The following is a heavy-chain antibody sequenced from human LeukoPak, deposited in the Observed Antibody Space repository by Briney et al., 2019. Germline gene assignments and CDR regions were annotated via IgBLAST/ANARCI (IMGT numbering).Heavy chain of an antibody. CDR1: GGTFSSYA. D-gene: IGHD6-19*01. J-gene: IGHJ6*03. Sequence: GSSVKVSCKASGGTFSSYAINWVRQATGQGLEWMGWMNPNSGNTGYAQKFQGRVTMTRNTSISTAYMELSSLRSEDTAVYYCARWAIGGWYRGNYYYMDVWGKGTTVTVSS. CDR3: ARWAIGGWYRGNYYYMDV. CDR2: MNPNSGNT. V-gene: IGHV1-8*02.